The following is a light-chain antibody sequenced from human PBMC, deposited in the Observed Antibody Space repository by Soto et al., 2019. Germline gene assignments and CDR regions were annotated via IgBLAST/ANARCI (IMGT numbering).Light chain of an antibody. CDR1: QSVLHSSNNKNY. V-gene: IGKV4-1*01. Sequence: DIVMTQSPDSLAVSLGERATINCKSSQSVLHSSNNKNYLAWYQQKPGQPPKLLIYWASTRESGVPDRFSATVSGTDFTLSISSLQAEDVAVYYCQQYYSTPFTFGPGTKVDIK. J-gene: IGKJ3*01. CDR2: WAS. CDR3: QQYYSTPFT.